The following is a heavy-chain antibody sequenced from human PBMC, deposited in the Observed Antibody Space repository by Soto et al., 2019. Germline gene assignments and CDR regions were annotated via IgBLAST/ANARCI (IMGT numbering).Heavy chain of an antibody. CDR2: IYSGGST. D-gene: IGHD3-22*01. V-gene: IGHV3-53*02. CDR3: ARGFPYYYDSSGYPDHY. CDR1: GFTVSSNY. J-gene: IGHJ4*02. Sequence: EVQLVETGGGLIQPGGSLRLSCAASGFTVSSNYMSWVRQAPGKGLEWVSVIYSGGSTYYADSVKGRFTISRDNSKNTLYLQMNSLRAEDTAVYYCARGFPYYYDSSGYPDHYWGQGTLVTVSS.